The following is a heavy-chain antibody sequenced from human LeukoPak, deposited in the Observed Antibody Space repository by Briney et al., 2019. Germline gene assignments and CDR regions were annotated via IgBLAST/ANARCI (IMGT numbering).Heavy chain of an antibody. CDR2: ISSSSSTI. Sequence: GGSLRLSCAASGFTFSSYSMNWVRQAPGKGLEWVSYISSSSSTIYHADSVKGRFTISRDNAKNSLYLQMNSLRAEDTAVYYCARLFHYYMDVRGKGTTVTVSS. D-gene: IGHD2-21*01. J-gene: IGHJ6*03. CDR1: GFTFSSYS. V-gene: IGHV3-48*01. CDR3: ARLFHYYMDV.